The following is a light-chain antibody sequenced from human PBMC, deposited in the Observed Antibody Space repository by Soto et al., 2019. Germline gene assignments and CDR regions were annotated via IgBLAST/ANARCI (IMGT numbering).Light chain of an antibody. J-gene: IGLJ1*01. CDR2: GNS. Sequence: ELAQPPSVSGAPGQTARITCGGNNIGSKSGHWYRQLPGTPPKLLIYGNSDRPSGVSGRFSGSKCGTSASLAITGLQAEDEADYFCQSYNRSLRTDVFGTGTKVTVL. CDR1: NNIGSKS. V-gene: IGLV1-40*01. CDR3: QSYNRSLRTDV.